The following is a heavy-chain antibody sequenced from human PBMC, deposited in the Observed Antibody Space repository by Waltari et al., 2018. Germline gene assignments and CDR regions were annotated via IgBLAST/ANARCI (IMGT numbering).Heavy chain of an antibody. J-gene: IGHJ3*01. CDR3: AKATYSGTYFDAFDV. V-gene: IGHV3-33*03. CDR1: GFSFSDFG. D-gene: IGHD1-26*01. Sequence: QVQLVESGGGVVQPGRSLRLSCAASGFSFSDFGMHWVRQAPGKGLEWVAVVWYDGIKKNDAVSVKGRFTIFRDNSRNTLDLQMNSLRVEDTAVYYCAKATYSGTYFDAFDVWGRGTMVTVSS. CDR2: VWYDGIKK.